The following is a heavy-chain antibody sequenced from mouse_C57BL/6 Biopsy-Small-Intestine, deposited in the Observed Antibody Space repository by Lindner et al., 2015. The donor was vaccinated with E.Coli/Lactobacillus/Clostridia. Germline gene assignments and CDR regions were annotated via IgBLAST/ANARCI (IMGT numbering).Heavy chain of an antibody. CDR3: ARGGDFDY. J-gene: IGHJ2*01. V-gene: IGHV1-20*01. CDR1: GYSFTGYF. CDR2: INPYNGDT. Sequence: VQLQESGPELVKPGDSVKISCKASGYSFTGYFMNWVVQSHGKSLEWIGRINPYNGDTFYNQKFKGKATLTVDKSSSTAHMELRSLTSEDSAVYYCARGGDFDYWGQGTTLTVSS.